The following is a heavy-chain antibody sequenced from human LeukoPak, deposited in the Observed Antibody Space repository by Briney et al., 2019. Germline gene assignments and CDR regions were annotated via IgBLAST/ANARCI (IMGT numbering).Heavy chain of an antibody. V-gene: IGHV1-2*02. CDR1: GYTFTGYY. J-gene: IGHJ3*02. Sequence: ASVKVSFKASGYTFTGYYMHWVRQAPGQGLEWTGWINPNSGGTNYAQKFQGRVTMTRDTSISTAYMELSRLRSDDTAVYYCALITMVRGVIPAFDIWGQGTMVTVSS. D-gene: IGHD3-10*01. CDR3: ALITMVRGVIPAFDI. CDR2: INPNSGGT.